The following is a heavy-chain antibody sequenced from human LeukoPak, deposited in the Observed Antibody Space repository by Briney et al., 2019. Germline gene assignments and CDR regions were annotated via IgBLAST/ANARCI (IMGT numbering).Heavy chain of an antibody. CDR3: AKGDDIVVVVAALDY. V-gene: IGHV3-23*01. J-gene: IGHJ4*02. CDR2: ISGSGGNT. D-gene: IGHD2-15*01. Sequence: GGSVRLSCEASGFTFSSYAMSWVRQAPGKGLEWVAAISGSGGNTYYADSVKGRFTISRDNSKNTLYLQMNSLRAEDTAVYYCAKGDDIVVVVAALDYWGQGTLVTVSS. CDR1: GFTFSSYA.